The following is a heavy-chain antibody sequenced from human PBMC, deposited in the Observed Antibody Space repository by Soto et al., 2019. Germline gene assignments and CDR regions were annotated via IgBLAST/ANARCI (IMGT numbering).Heavy chain of an antibody. D-gene: IGHD3-22*01. Sequence: GGSLRLSCAASGFTFSSYGMHWVRQAPGKGLEWVAVIYSGGSTYYADSVKGRFTISRDNSKNTLYLQMNSLRAEDTAVYYCARALSGYYLSFDYWGQGTLVTVSS. CDR2: IYSGGST. CDR1: GFTFSSYG. J-gene: IGHJ4*02. CDR3: ARALSGYYLSFDY. V-gene: IGHV3-53*01.